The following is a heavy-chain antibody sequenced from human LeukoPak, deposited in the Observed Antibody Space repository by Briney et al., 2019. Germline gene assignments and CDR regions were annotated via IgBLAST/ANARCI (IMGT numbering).Heavy chain of an antibody. Sequence: GASVKVSCKASGYTFTSYAMHWVRQAPGQRLEWMGWINAGNGNTKYSQKFQGRVTITRDTSASTAYMELSSLRSEDTAVYYCGYCSSTSCYPGGFDNWGQGTLVTVSS. J-gene: IGHJ4*02. CDR1: GYTFTSYA. CDR3: GYCSSTSCYPGGFDN. CDR2: INAGNGNT. D-gene: IGHD2-2*01. V-gene: IGHV1-3*01.